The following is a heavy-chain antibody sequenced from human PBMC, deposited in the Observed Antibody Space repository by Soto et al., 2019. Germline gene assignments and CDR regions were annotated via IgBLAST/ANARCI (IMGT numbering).Heavy chain of an antibody. J-gene: IGHJ6*02. D-gene: IGHD2-2*01. CDR3: AREDRDRETGLVPAAIDGMDV. V-gene: IGHV1-69*08. CDR1: RGTFSRYS. Sequence: QVQLVQSGAEVKKPGSSVKVSCKASRGTFSRYSITWVRQAPGHGLEWIGRIIPIFGIASYAQKFQGRVTITANESTSTAYMELSSLRCDDTAVYYCAREDRDRETGLVPAAIDGMDVWGQGTTVTVSS. CDR2: IIPIFGIA.